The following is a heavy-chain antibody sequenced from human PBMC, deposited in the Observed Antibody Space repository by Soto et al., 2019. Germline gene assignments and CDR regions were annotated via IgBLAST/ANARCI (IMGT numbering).Heavy chain of an antibody. CDR2: ISGSGGST. J-gene: IGHJ6*02. CDR1: GFTFSKYA. D-gene: IGHD1-26*01. CDR3: AKLGISDSYYYYGMDV. V-gene: IGHV3-23*01. Sequence: GGSLRLSCAASGFTFSKYALTWVRQAPGKGLEWVSVISGSGGSTYFADSVKGRFTISRDNSKNTLYLQMNSLRAEDTAVYYCAKLGISDSYYYYGMDVWGQGTTVTVSS.